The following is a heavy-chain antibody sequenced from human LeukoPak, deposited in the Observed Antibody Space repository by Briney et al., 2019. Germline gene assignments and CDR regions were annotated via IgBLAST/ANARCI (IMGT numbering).Heavy chain of an antibody. D-gene: IGHD2-15*01. V-gene: IGHV3-9*01. CDR3: VRSVVVVAATPTHFDL. J-gene: IGHJ2*01. CDR2: ISWSSGHM. Sequence: PGRSLRLSCAAAEFKFYDYAMHWVRHGPGKGLEWVAGISWSSGHMEYAESVKGRFTISRDNARNALYLQMDGLRRDDTALYYCVRSVVVVAATPTHFDLWGRGTQVIVSS. CDR1: EFKFYDYA.